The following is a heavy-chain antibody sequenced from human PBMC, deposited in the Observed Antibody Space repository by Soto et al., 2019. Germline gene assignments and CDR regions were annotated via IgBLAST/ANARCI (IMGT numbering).Heavy chain of an antibody. D-gene: IGHD6-19*01. V-gene: IGHV3-21*01. CDR2: ISSSSSYI. CDR3: ARVMEQWLANIFDY. CDR1: GFTFSSYS. J-gene: IGHJ4*02. Sequence: GSLRLSCAASGFTFSSYSMNWVRQAPGKGLEWVSSISSSSSYIYYADSVKGRFTISRDNAKNSLYLQMNSLRAEDTAVYYCARVMEQWLANIFDYRGQGTLVTVSS.